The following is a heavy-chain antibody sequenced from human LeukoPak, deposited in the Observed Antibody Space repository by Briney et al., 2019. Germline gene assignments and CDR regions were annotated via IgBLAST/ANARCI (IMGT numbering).Heavy chain of an antibody. V-gene: IGHV3-48*01. J-gene: IGHJ4*02. Sequence: GGSLRLSCSASGFIFASYGMNWVRQAPGKGLQWVSYISAGSSNTFYADSVKGRITISRDDADNSLHLQMNSLSAEDTAVYYCARDAVQAGTPFYFDFWGQGALVTVSS. D-gene: IGHD2-15*01. CDR1: GFIFASYG. CDR3: ARDAVQAGTPFYFDF. CDR2: ISAGSSNT.